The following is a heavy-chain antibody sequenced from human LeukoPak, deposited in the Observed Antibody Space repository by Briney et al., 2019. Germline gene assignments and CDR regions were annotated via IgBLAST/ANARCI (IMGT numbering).Heavy chain of an antibody. Sequence: GGSLRLSCAAPGFTFSSYWMHWVRQAPGKGRVWVSRINSDGSTTSYADSVKGRFTISRDNAKNTLYLQMNSLRAEDTAVYYCARRGATRVAFDIWGQGTMVTVSS. V-gene: IGHV3-74*01. CDR3: ARRGATRVAFDI. J-gene: IGHJ3*02. CDR2: INSDGSTT. CDR1: GFTFSSYW. D-gene: IGHD1-26*01.